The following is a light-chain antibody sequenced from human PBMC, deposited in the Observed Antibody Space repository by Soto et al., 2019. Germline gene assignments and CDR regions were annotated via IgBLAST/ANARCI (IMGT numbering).Light chain of an antibody. Sequence: DIHMTQSPSSLSVSVGDRVTITCRTSQNINAWLAWYQQRPGQAPKLLIYDASTVQSGVPSRFSGSGSGTEFTLTISSLQPGDFATYYCQHYNTYPWTFGHGTKVDIK. CDR3: QHYNTYPWT. J-gene: IGKJ1*01. V-gene: IGKV1-5*01. CDR2: DAS. CDR1: QNINAW.